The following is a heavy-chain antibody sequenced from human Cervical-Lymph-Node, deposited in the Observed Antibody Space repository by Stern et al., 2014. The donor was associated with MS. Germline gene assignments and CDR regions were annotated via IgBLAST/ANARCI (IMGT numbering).Heavy chain of an antibody. CDR2: IYPGDSDI. V-gene: IGHV5-51*03. CDR1: GYNFINYW. J-gene: IGHJ4*02. Sequence: VQLGQSGTEVKEPGESLKISCKTSGYNFINYWIAWVRQVPGKGLEWIGIIYPGDSDIRYSPSFQGHVTMSVDKSKTTAYLQWNSLKASDSAVYYCARWSVACDHWGQGALITVSS. CDR3: ARWSVACDH. D-gene: IGHD2-21*01.